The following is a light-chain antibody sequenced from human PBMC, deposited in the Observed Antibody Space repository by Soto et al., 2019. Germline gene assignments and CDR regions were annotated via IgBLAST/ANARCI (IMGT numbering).Light chain of an antibody. CDR1: QSISNY. CDR2: GAS. Sequence: DIKMTQSPSSLSASVGDRGTITCRASQSISNYLNWYQQKPGKPPKLLIYGASSLQSGVPSRFSGSGSGRDFTLTISSLQPEDFATYYCQQSYSIPWTFGQGTKVEIK. CDR3: QQSYSIPWT. J-gene: IGKJ1*01. V-gene: IGKV1-39*01.